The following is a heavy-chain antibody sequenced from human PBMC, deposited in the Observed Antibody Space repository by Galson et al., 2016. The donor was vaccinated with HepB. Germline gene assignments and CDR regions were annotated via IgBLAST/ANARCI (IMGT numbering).Heavy chain of an antibody. V-gene: IGHV2-5*02. D-gene: IGHD3-16*02. J-gene: IGHJ4*02. CDR1: GFSLTTSGVG. CDR3: AHRGFMGELSPSSFDY. CDR2: IYWDDFK. Sequence: PALVKPTQTLTLTCTFSGFSLTTSGVGVGWIRQPPGKALEWLALIYWDDFKHYSPSLKSRLTITKDTSKNQVVLTMTNMDPVDTATYYWAHRGFMGELSPSSFDYWGQGTLVTVPS.